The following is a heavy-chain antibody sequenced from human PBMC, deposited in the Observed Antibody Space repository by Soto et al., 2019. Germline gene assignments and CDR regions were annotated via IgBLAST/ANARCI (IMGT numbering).Heavy chain of an antibody. Sequence: SYTLSLTCAVYGGSFSGYYWSWIRQPPGKGLGWIGEINHSGSTNYNPSLKSRVTISVDTSKNQFSLKLSSVTAADTAVYYCARGVYSSFVDYWGQGTLVTVSS. J-gene: IGHJ4*02. V-gene: IGHV4-34*01. CDR1: GGSFSGYY. CDR3: ARGVYSSFVDY. D-gene: IGHD6-6*01. CDR2: INHSGST.